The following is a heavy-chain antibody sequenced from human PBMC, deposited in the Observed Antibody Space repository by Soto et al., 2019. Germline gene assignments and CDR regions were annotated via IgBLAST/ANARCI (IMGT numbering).Heavy chain of an antibody. J-gene: IGHJ5*02. CDR1: GGSIRNNY. D-gene: IGHD2-8*01. V-gene: IGHV4-59*08. Sequence: QVQLQESGPGLVKTSETLSLTCTVPGGSIRNNYWSWIRQPPGKGLEWIGYTYHSWYTNSNPSLRSRVAISVDPSKNQFSLHLTSVTAADTAIYYCARHLFPIGFDPEWYHWFDPWGQGTLVTVSS. CDR2: TYHSWYT. CDR3: ARHLFPIGFDPEWYHWFDP.